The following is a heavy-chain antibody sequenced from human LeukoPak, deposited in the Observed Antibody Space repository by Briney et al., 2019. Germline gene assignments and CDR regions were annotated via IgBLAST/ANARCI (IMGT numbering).Heavy chain of an antibody. Sequence: GGSLRLSCAASGFTFSDYYMSWIRQAPGKGLEWVSYISGSGRTIYYADSVKGRFTISRGNAKNSLYLQMNSLRAEDTAVYYCARDIVVVPLVMGWFDPWGQGTLVTVSS. CDR3: ARDIVVVPLVMGWFDP. CDR1: GFTFSDYY. D-gene: IGHD2-2*01. J-gene: IGHJ5*02. CDR2: ISGSGRTI. V-gene: IGHV3-11*01.